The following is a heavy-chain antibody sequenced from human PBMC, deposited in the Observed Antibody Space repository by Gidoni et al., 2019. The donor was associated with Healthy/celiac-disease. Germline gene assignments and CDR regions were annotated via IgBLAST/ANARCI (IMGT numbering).Heavy chain of an antibody. CDR1: GSTFSSYA. CDR2: IIPIFGTA. D-gene: IGHD3-22*01. V-gene: IGHV1-69*01. Sequence: QVQLVQSGAEVKKPGSSVKVSCKASGSTFSSYAISWVRQAPGQGLEWMGGIIPIFGTANYAQKFQGRVTITADESTSTAYMELSSLRSEDTAVYYCARWDSSGYYSNRNYYYGMDVWGQGTTDTVSS. J-gene: IGHJ6*02. CDR3: ARWDSSGYYSNRNYYYGMDV.